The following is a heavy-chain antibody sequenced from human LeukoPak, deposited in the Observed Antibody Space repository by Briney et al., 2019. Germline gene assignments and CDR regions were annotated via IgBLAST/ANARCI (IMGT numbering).Heavy chain of an antibody. D-gene: IGHD2-2*01. Sequence: PSETLSLTCAVYGGSFSGYYWSWIRQPPGKGLEWIGEINHSGSTNYNPSLKSRVTISVDTSKNQFSLKLSSVTAADTAVYYCARGGCSSISCPYSDWFDPWGQGTLVTVSS. V-gene: IGHV4-34*01. CDR2: INHSGST. CDR1: GGSFSGYY. J-gene: IGHJ5*02. CDR3: ARGGCSSISCPYSDWFDP.